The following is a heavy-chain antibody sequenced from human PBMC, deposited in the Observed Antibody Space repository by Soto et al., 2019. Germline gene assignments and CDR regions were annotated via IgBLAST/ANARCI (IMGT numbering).Heavy chain of an antibody. CDR3: ARGDTAMVSTVFDY. J-gene: IGHJ4*02. Sequence: SETLSLTCTVSGGSISTYYWSWIRQPPGKGLEWIGYIYYSGSTYYNPSLKSRVTISVDTSKNQFSLKLSSVTAADTAVYYCARGDTAMVSTVFDYWGQGTLVTVSS. CDR2: IYYSGST. CDR1: GGSISTYY. V-gene: IGHV4-59*12. D-gene: IGHD5-18*01.